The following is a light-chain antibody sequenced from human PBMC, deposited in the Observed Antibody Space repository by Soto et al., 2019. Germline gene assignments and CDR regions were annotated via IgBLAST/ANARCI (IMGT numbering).Light chain of an antibody. J-gene: IGLJ3*02. Sequence: QSVLTQPPSVSGSPGQSVTISCTGTSSDVGRYNRVSWYQQPPGTAPKLMIFEVTNRPSGVPDRFSGSRSGNTASLTISGLQAEDEADYYCSSFTTSSTWVFGGGTKLTVL. CDR1: SSDVGRYNR. CDR2: EVT. V-gene: IGLV2-18*02. CDR3: SSFTTSSTWV.